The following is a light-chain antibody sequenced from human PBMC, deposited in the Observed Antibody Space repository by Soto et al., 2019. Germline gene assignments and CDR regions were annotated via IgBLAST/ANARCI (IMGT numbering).Light chain of an antibody. Sequence: QSALTQPPSASGSPGQSVTISCTGTSSDVGGYKYVSWYQQHPGKAPKLMIYEVSKRPSGVPDRFSGSKSGNTASLTVSGLQAGDEADYYCSSYAGSNNYVFGTGTKVTVL. CDR1: SSDVGGYKY. J-gene: IGLJ1*01. V-gene: IGLV2-8*01. CDR2: EVS. CDR3: SSYAGSNNYV.